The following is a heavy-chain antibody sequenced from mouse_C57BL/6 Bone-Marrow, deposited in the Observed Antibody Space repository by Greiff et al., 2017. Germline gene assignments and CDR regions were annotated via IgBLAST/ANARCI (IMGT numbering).Heavy chain of an antibody. J-gene: IGHJ3*01. V-gene: IGHV5-17*01. CDR3: ARERWFPFSY. CDR2: ISSGSSTI. D-gene: IGHD2-3*01. CDR1: GFTFSDYG. Sequence: EVKVVESGGGLVKPGGSLKLSCAASGFTFSDYGMHWVRQAPEKGLEWVAYISSGSSTIYYADTVKGRFTISRDNAKNTLFLQMTSLRSEDTAMYYCARERWFPFSYWGQGTLVTVSA.